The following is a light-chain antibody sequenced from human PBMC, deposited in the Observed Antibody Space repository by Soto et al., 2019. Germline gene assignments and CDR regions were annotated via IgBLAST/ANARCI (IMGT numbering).Light chain of an antibody. CDR2: RND. J-gene: IGLJ2*01. CDR3: ASWDDILSGVI. V-gene: IGLV1-47*01. Sequence: QSVLTQPPSASGTPGQRVTISCSGSSSNIGANYVFWFQQLPGTAPNLLIYRNDQRPSGVPDRFSGSKSGTSASLAISGLLSEDEADYYCASWDDILSGVIFGGGTKLTVL. CDR1: SSNIGANY.